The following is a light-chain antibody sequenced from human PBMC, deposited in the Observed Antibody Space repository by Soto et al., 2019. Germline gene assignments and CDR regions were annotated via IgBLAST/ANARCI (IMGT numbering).Light chain of an antibody. J-gene: IGLJ1*01. CDR1: SSNLGAPYD. Sequence: QSALTQPPSVSGAPGRTVIISCSGSSSNLGAPYDVNWFRQLPGTVPRLLIYGNNNRPSGVPDRFSGSKSGTSASLATTGLQAEDEADYYCQSYDSSLSGYVFGTGTKVTVL. CDR3: QSYDSSLSGYV. CDR2: GNN. V-gene: IGLV1-40*01.